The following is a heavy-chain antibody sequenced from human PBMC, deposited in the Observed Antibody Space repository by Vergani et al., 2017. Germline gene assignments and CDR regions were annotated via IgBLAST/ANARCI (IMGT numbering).Heavy chain of an antibody. Sequence: EVQLVETGGGLIQPGGSLRLSCAASGFTVSSNYMSWVRQAPGKGLEWVSVIYSGGSTYYADSVKGRFTISRDNSKNTLYLQMNSLRAEDTAVYYCARGHSYSYDLSPFRFDPWGQGTLVTVSS. J-gene: IGHJ5*02. V-gene: IGHV3-53*02. CDR1: GFTVSSNY. CDR2: IYSGGST. D-gene: IGHD5-18*01. CDR3: ARGHSYSYDLSPFRFDP.